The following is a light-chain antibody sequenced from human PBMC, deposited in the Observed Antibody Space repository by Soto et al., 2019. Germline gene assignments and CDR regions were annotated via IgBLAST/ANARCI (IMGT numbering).Light chain of an antibody. V-gene: IGKV3-20*01. Sequence: IVLTQSPATLSLSPGERATISGRASQSVSSYLAWYQQKPGQAPRLLIYDVSSRATGTPDRFSGGGSGTDFTLTISRLEPEDFALYYCQQYDSSPITFGQGTLLEIK. J-gene: IGKJ5*01. CDR1: QSVSSY. CDR2: DVS. CDR3: QQYDSSPIT.